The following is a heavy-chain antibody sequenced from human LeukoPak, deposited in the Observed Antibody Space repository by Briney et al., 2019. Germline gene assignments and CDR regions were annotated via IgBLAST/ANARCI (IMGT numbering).Heavy chain of an antibody. D-gene: IGHD4-23*01. V-gene: IGHV1-2*02. J-gene: IGHJ5*02. CDR1: GYTFTGYY. CDR3: ARVHNYGGKGGWFDP. CDR2: INPNSGGT. Sequence: ASVKVSCKASGYTFTGYYIHWVRQAPGQGLEWVGWINPNSGGTNYAQKFQGRVTMTRDTSISTAYMELSRLRSDDTAVYYCARVHNYGGKGGWFDPWGQGTLVTVSS.